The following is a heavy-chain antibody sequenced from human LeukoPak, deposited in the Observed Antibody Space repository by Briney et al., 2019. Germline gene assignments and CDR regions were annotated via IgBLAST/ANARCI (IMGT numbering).Heavy chain of an antibody. CDR1: GSTFSSYA. V-gene: IGHV1-69*04. D-gene: IGHD4-11*01. CDR3: ARDPDDYSNYVEDY. Sequence: SVKVSCKASGSTFSSYAISWVRQAPGQGLEWMGRIIPILGIANYAQKFQGRVTITADKSTSTAYMELSSLRSEDTAVYYCARDPDDYSNYVEDYWGQGTLVTVSS. CDR2: IIPILGIA. J-gene: IGHJ4*02.